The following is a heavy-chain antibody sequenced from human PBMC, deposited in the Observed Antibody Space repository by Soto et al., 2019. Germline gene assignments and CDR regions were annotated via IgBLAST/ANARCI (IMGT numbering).Heavy chain of an antibody. J-gene: IGHJ4*02. Sequence: SETLSLTCTVSGGSFSGYYWSWIRQPPGKELEWNGEINHSGSTNYNPSLKSRVTISVDTSKNHFSLKLSSVTAADTVVYYCARVKYYYDSSGYPFFDYWGQGTLVTVSS. CDR1: GGSFSGYY. CDR3: ARVKYYYDSSGYPFFDY. D-gene: IGHD3-22*01. CDR2: INHSGST. V-gene: IGHV4-34*01.